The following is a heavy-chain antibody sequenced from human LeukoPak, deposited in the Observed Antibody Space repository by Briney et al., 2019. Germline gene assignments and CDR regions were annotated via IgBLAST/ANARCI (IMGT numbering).Heavy chain of an antibody. J-gene: IGHJ4*02. CDR1: GGSISIYY. D-gene: IGHD6-13*01. Sequence: PSETLSLTCIVSGGSISIYYWSWIRQPPVKGLEWLGYIYYSGSTNYNPSLKCRVTISVDTSKNQFSLKLSSVTAADTAVYYCARAAGPLAAPDFWGQGTPVTVSS. CDR2: IYYSGST. V-gene: IGHV4-59*01. CDR3: ARAAGPLAAPDF.